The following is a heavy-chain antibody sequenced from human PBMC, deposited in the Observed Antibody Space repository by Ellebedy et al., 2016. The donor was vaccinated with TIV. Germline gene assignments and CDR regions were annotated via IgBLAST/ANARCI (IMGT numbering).Heavy chain of an antibody. V-gene: IGHV4-38-2*02. CDR3: ARGLVLYNFDAFDI. D-gene: IGHD1-1*01. CDR1: GYSISSGYY. CDR2: IYYTGTT. J-gene: IGHJ3*02. Sequence: SETLSLTCTVSGYSISSGYYWGWIRQPPGKGLEWIASIYYTGTTYYTPSLKSRVTISVDTSKNQFSLKLTSVTAPDTAVYYCARGLVLYNFDAFDIWGQGTVVTVSS.